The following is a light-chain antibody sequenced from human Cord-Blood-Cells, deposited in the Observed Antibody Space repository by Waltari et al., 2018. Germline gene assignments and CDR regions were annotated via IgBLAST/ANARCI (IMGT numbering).Light chain of an antibody. V-gene: IGKV2-30*02. CDR1: QSLVHSDGNTY. CDR2: KVS. Sequence: DVVMTQSPLSLPVTLGQPASISCRSSQSLVHSDGNTYLNWFQQRPGHSPRRLIYKVSNRDSGVPDRFSGSGSGTDFTLKISRVEAEDVGVYYCMQGTHWPWTFGQGTKVEIK. CDR3: MQGTHWPWT. J-gene: IGKJ1*01.